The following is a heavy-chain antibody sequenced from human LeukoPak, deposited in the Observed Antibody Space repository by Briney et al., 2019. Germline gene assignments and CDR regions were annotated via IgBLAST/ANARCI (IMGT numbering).Heavy chain of an antibody. V-gene: IGHV3-23*01. CDR2: ISGSGGST. CDR1: GFTFSSYA. J-gene: IGHJ3*02. CDR3: ARDPRPELLWFGDYRSGAFDI. Sequence: GGSLRLSCAASGFTFSSYAMSWVRQAPGKGLEWVSAISGSGGSTYYADSVKGRFTISRDNSKNTLYLQMNSLRAEDTAVYYCARDPRPELLWFGDYRSGAFDIWGQGTMVTVSS. D-gene: IGHD3-10*01.